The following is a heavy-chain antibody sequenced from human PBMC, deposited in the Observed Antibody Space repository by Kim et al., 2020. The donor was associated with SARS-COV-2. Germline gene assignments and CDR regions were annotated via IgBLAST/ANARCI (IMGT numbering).Heavy chain of an antibody. J-gene: IGHJ4*02. CDR3: ARDVTGTTNY. CDR2: A. D-gene: IGHD1-20*01. Sequence: ANDAQKFQGRVTITADESTSTAYMELSSLRSEDTAVYYCARDVTGTTNYWGQGTLVTVSS. V-gene: IGHV1-69*01.